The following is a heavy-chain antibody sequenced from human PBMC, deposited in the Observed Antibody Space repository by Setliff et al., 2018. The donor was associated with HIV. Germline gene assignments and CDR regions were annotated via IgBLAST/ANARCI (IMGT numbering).Heavy chain of an antibody. CDR1: GGSFSCSY. D-gene: IGHD5-18*01. V-gene: IGHV4-34*01. CDR3: ARDLSGYSYGSYYYYMDV. CDR2: INHSGST. Sequence: AVYGGSFSCSYWSWIRQPPGKGLEWIGEINHSGSTNYNPSLKSRVTISVDTSKNQFSLKLSSVTAADTAVYYCARDLSGYSYGSYYYYMDVWGKGTTVTVSS. J-gene: IGHJ6*03.